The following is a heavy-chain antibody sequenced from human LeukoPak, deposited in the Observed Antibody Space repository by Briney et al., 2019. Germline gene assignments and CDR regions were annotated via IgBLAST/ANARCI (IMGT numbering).Heavy chain of an antibody. Sequence: NPGGSLRLSCAASGFTFSDYYMSWIRQAPGKGLEWVSYISSSSSYIYYADSVKGRFTISRDNAKNSLYLQMNSLRAEDTAVYYCARYYYDSSGYYYVSLDYWGQGTLVTVSS. J-gene: IGHJ4*02. V-gene: IGHV3-11*06. CDR1: GFTFSDYY. CDR3: ARYYYDSSGYYYVSLDY. CDR2: ISSSSSYI. D-gene: IGHD3-22*01.